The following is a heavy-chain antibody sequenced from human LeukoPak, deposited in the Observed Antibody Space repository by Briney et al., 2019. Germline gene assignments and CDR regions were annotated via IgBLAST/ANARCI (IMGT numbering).Heavy chain of an antibody. V-gene: IGHV3-74*01. CDR1: GLTLSNYW. CDR3: ARGGDDSGGYWPDAFDI. Sequence: GGSLRLSCAASGLTLSNYWMHWVRQAPGEGLVWVSRMNNDGSGTTYADSVRGRFTISRDNAKNSLYLQMNSLRAEDTAVYYCARGGDDSGGYWPDAFDIWGQGTMVTVSS. D-gene: IGHD3-22*01. J-gene: IGHJ3*02. CDR2: MNNDGSGT.